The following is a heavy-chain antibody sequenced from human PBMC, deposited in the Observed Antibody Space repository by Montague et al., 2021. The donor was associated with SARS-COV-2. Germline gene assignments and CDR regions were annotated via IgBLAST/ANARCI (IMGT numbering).Heavy chain of an antibody. CDR3: AGGPTNKIGMVATRLDY. J-gene: IGHJ4*02. CDR2: INHSGST. Sequence: SETLSLTCAVYGGSFSSYYWNWIRQPPGKGLEWIGEINHSGSTNYNPSLKSRVTISVDTSNNQFSLKLTSVTAADTAVYYCAGGPTNKIGMVATRLDYWGQGTLVTVSS. D-gene: IGHD5-12*01. CDR1: GGSFSSYY. V-gene: IGHV4-34*01.